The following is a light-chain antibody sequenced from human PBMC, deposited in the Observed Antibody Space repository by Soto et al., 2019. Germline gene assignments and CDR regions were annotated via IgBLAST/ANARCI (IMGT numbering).Light chain of an antibody. J-gene: IGLJ3*02. Sequence: QSALTQPASVSGSPGQSITISCTGASSDVGGFQYVSWYQQHPDKAPKLMIYEVTNRPSGVSNRFSGSKSGNTASLTISGLQADDEADYYCSSYTSTTTPVFGGGTKLTVL. CDR1: SSDVGGFQY. V-gene: IGLV2-14*03. CDR3: SSYTSTTTPV. CDR2: EVT.